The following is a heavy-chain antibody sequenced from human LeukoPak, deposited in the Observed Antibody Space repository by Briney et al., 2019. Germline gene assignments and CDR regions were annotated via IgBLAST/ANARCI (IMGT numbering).Heavy chain of an antibody. V-gene: IGHV3-21*01. Sequence: GGSLRLSCAASGFTLSNYNMNWVRQAPGKGLEWVAFISSSSSYIFYADSLKGRFTISRDNAKNSLYLQMNSLRADDTAVYYCARDLAYGDDGLWGQGTLVTVSS. D-gene: IGHD4-17*01. CDR2: ISSSSSYI. J-gene: IGHJ4*02. CDR3: ARDLAYGDDGL. CDR1: GFTLSNYN.